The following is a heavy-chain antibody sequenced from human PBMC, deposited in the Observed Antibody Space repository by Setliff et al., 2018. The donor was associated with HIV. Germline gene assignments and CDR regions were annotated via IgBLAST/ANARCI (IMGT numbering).Heavy chain of an antibody. CDR3: ARFPTVDTVYYYYMGV. V-gene: IGHV5-51*01. CDR1: GYTFTNYW. D-gene: IGHD3-9*01. J-gene: IGHJ6*03. CDR2: IYPGDSDT. Sequence: PGESLKISCRGSGYTFTNYWIGWVRQMPGRGLEWMGIIYPGDSDTKYSPSFQGQVTISADQSISTAYLQWSSLKASDTATYYCARFPTVDTVYYYYMGVWGRGTSVTVSS.